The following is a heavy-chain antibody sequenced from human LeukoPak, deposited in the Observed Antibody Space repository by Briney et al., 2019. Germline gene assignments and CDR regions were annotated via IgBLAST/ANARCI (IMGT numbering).Heavy chain of an antibody. CDR2: LSDTGDST. CDR3: AKGDCSSGSCYFDY. J-gene: IGHJ4*02. CDR1: GFTLSNHP. V-gene: IGHV3-23*01. Sequence: PGGFLRLSCAASGFTLSNHPMYWVRQAPGKGLEWVSSLSDTGDSTHYADSVKGRFTISRDSARSALYLQMNSLRAEDTAVYYCAKGDCSSGSCYFDYWGQGSQVTVSS. D-gene: IGHD2-15*01.